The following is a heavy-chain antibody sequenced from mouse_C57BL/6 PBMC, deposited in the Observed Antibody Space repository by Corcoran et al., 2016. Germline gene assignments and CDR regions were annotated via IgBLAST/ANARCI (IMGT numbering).Heavy chain of an antibody. CDR1: GYTFTDYN. CDR2: INPNNGGT. CDR3: ARFYYSRAMYY. J-gene: IGHJ4*01. V-gene: IGHV1-18*01. Sequence: EVQLQQSGPELVKPGASVKIPCKASGYTFTDYNMDWVKQSHGKSLEWIGDINPNNGGTIYNQKFKDKATLTVDKSSSTAYMEPRSMTSEDTAVYYCARFYYSRAMYYWGQGTSVTVSS. D-gene: IGHD2-5*01.